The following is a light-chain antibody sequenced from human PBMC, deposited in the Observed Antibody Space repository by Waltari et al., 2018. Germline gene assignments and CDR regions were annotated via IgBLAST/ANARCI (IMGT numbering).Light chain of an antibody. J-gene: IGLJ2*01. V-gene: IGLV3-27*01. CDR1: VLGKKF. CDR3: FTVDDISLRL. CDR2: RDS. Sequence: SYELTQPSSVSVSPGQTARITCSGDVLGKKFIRWFQQKPGQAPVLLIFRDSERPSGIPERFSGSSSGTTVTLTISGAQVEDEADYYCFTVDDISLRLFGGGTKLTVL.